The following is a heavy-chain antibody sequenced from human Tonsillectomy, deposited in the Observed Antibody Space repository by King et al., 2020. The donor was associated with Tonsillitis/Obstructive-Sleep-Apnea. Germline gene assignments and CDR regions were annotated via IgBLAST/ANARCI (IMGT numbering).Heavy chain of an antibody. CDR1: GFTFSSYW. CDR2: INSDGSST. J-gene: IGHJ6*03. Sequence: VQLVESGGGLVQPGGSLRLSCAASGFTFSSYWMHWVRQAPGKGLVWGSRINSDGSSTSYADSVKGRFTISRDNAKKMLHLQMNSLRAEDTAVYYCAREAVAGEYYYYYMDVWGKGTTVPISS. CDR3: AREAVAGEYYYYYMDV. V-gene: IGHV3-74*01. D-gene: IGHD6-13*01.